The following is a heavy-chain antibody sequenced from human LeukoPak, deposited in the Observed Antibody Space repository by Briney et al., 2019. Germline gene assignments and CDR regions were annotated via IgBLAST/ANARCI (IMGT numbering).Heavy chain of an antibody. J-gene: IGHJ1*01. V-gene: IGHV3-9*01. D-gene: IGHD6-13*01. Sequence: QSGGSLRLSCAASGFTFDDYAMHWVRQAPGKGMEWVSGISWNSGSIGYADSVKGRFTISRDNAKNSLYLQMNSLRAEDTALYYCAKDGEFLAAAGDHYFQHWGQGTLVTVSS. CDR2: ISWNSGSI. CDR3: AKDGEFLAAAGDHYFQH. CDR1: GFTFDDYA.